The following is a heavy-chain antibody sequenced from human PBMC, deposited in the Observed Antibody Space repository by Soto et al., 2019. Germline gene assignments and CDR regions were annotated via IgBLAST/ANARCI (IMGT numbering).Heavy chain of an antibody. CDR1: GGTFSSYA. CDR2: IIPIFGTA. V-gene: IGHV1-69*13. Sequence: ASVKVSCKASGGTFSSYAISWVRQAPGQGLEWMGGIIPIFGTANYAQKYQGRVTITADESTSTAYMELSSLRSEDTAVYYCGQGSGSYDLGSDNWFDPWGQGTLVTVSS. J-gene: IGHJ5*02. D-gene: IGHD3-10*01. CDR3: GQGSGSYDLGSDNWFDP.